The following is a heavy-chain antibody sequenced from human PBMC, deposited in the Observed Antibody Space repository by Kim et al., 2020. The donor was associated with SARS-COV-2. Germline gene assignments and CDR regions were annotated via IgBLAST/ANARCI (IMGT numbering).Heavy chain of an antibody. Sequence: SETLSLTCTVSGGSISSGGYYWSLVRQHPGKGLEWIGYIYYSGRTYYNPSLKSRVTISVDTSKNQSSLKLSSVTAADTAVYYCAGYYNVKKYYDSSGYYPLFVYWGQGTLVPVSS. CDR3: AGYYNVKKYYDSSGYYPLFVY. CDR2: IYYSGRT. CDR1: GGSISSGGYY. V-gene: IGHV4-31*03. D-gene: IGHD3-22*01. J-gene: IGHJ4*02.